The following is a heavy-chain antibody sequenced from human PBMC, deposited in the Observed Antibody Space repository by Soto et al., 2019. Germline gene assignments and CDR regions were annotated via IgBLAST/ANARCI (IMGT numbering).Heavy chain of an antibody. CDR1: GFTFSSYA. Sequence: GGSLRLSCAASGFTFSSYAMSWVRQAPGKGLEWVSAISGSGGSTYYADSVKGRFTISRDNSKNTLYLQMNSLRAEDTAVYYCAKGSGYEPTGDYYYYYMDVWGKGTTVTVSS. CDR2: ISGSGGST. J-gene: IGHJ6*03. V-gene: IGHV3-23*01. CDR3: AKGSGYEPTGDYYYYYMDV. D-gene: IGHD5-12*01.